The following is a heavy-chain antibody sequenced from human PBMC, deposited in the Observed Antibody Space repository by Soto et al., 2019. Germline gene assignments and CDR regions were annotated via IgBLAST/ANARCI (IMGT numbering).Heavy chain of an antibody. CDR3: VRAPFPAGTHTNNAFDI. CDR1: GFAVSGNY. J-gene: IGHJ3*02. CDR2: IYTDDTT. D-gene: IGHD3-10*01. V-gene: IGHV3-53*01. Sequence: MQLVESGGGLIQPGGSLTLSCAATGFAVSGNYMTWVRQPPRQGLEWVSVIYTDDTTYYAVSVKGRFTISRDTSKNTVYLHMSRLGVEDTAVYYCVRAPFPAGTHTNNAFDIWGPGTMVAVSS.